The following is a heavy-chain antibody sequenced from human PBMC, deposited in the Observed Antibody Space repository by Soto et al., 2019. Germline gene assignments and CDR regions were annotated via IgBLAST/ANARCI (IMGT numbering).Heavy chain of an antibody. D-gene: IGHD5-12*01. CDR1: GGSFSAYY. CDR3: ARGGSLRDFDY. Sequence: QVQLQQWGAGLLKPSETLSLSCAVYGGSFSAYYWSWIRQPPGKGLEWIGEINRSGSTNHNPSLKSRVTMSVDTSKTQFSLKLSSMTAADTAVYYCARGGSLRDFDYWGQGTVVTVSS. V-gene: IGHV4-34*01. CDR2: INRSGST. J-gene: IGHJ4*02.